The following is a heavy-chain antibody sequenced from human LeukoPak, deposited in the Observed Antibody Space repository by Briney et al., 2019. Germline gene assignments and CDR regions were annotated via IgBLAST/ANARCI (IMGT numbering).Heavy chain of an antibody. Sequence: PGGSLRLSCAVSGLPFNTYGMHWVRQAPGKGLEWVAVIWYDGSKKYYADSVKGRFTISRDNSKNILYLQMSSLSAEDTAVYYCATSSGGSGHDYFDYWGQGTLVTVSS. J-gene: IGHJ4*02. CDR1: GLPFNTYG. D-gene: IGHD1-26*01. V-gene: IGHV3-33*01. CDR2: IWYDGSKK. CDR3: ATSSGGSGHDYFDY.